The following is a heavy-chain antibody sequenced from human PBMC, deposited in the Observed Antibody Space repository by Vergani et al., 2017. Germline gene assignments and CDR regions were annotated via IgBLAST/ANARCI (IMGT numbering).Heavy chain of an antibody. J-gene: IGHJ4*02. D-gene: IGHD6-19*01. CDR3: ARTIHNPYSSGWYGFDY. V-gene: IGHV2-70*01. Sequence: QVTLRESGPALVKPTQTLTLTCTFSGFSLSTSGMCVSWIRQPPGKALEWLALIDLDDDKYYSTSLKTRLTISKDTSKNQVVLTMTNMDPVETARYYCARTIHNPYSSGWYGFDYWGQGTLVTVSS. CDR2: IDLDDDK. CDR1: GFSLSTSGMC.